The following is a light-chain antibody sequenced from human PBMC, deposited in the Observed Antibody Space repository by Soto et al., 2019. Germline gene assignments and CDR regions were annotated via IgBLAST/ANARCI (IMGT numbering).Light chain of an antibody. J-gene: IGKJ1*01. Sequence: EIVLTQSPGTLSLSPGERAPPSCRAIQTVSNGNLAWNQQKPGKAPSHLFYGASSRATGIPDRFSGSESGTGFTLTISSLEPEDFAVYYCQQYVSSPRTFGQGTKVEIK. CDR3: QQYVSSPRT. V-gene: IGKV3-20*01. CDR1: QTVSNGN. CDR2: GAS.